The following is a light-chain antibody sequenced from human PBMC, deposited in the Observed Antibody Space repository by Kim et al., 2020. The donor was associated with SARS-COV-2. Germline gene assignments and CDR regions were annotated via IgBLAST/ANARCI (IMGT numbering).Light chain of an antibody. V-gene: IGLV4-69*01. CDR2: LDSDGSH. J-gene: IGLJ3*02. CDR1: SGHSNYA. Sequence: QPVLTQSPSASASLGASVKLTCTLSSGHSNYAIAWHQQQPEKGPRYLMKLDSDGSHSKGDGIPDRFLGSSSGAERYLTISSLQSEDEADYYCQTWGTGIHGVFGGGTKVTVL. CDR3: QTWGTGIHGV.